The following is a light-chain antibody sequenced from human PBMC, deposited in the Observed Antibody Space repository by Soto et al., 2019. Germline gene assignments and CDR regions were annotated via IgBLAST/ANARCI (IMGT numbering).Light chain of an antibody. J-gene: IGLJ1*01. V-gene: IGLV2-14*01. CDR2: EVS. Sequence: QSVLTQPASVSGSPGQSITISCTGTSSDVGFYNFVSWYQQYPGKAPKLMIYEVSNRPSGVSHRFSGSKSGNTASLTISGLQAEDEGDYYCCSYAGTYTYVFGPGTKVTV. CDR1: SSDVGFYNF. CDR3: CSYAGTYTYV.